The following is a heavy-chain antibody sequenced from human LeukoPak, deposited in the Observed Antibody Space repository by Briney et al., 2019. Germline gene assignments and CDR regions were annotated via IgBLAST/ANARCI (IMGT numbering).Heavy chain of an antibody. J-gene: IGHJ4*02. CDR2: ISGSGGST. CDR1: GFTFSSYA. D-gene: IGHD5-24*01. V-gene: IGHV3-23*01. CDR3: ATIDRRDGYSY. Sequence: PGGSLRLSCAASGFTFSSYAMSWVRQAPGKGLEWVSAISGSGGSTYYADSVKGRFTISRDNSKNTLYLQMNGLRAEDTAVYYCATIDRRDGYSYWGQGTLVTVSS.